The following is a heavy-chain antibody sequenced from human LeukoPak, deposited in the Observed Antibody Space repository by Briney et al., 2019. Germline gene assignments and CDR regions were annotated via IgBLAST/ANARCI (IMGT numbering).Heavy chain of an antibody. Sequence: QPGGTLRLSCAASGFTFRSYGMSWVRQAPGKGLEWVSVVSGSGGNTYYADSVKGRFTFSRDKSKNTLYLQMNSLRPEDSAVYYCASDPRDGGQNVWGKGTTVTVSS. J-gene: IGHJ6*04. CDR2: VSGSGGNT. V-gene: IGHV3-23*01. CDR3: ASDPRDGGQNV. CDR1: GFTFRSYG. D-gene: IGHD5-24*01.